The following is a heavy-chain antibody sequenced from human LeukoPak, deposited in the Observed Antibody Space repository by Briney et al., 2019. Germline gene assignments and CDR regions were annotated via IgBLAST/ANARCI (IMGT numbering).Heavy chain of an antibody. D-gene: IGHD2-2*01. J-gene: IGHJ4*02. CDR3: AKDRDIVVVPAASFFDY. Sequence: QPGGSLRLSCAASGFTFSSYGMHWVRQAPGKGLEWVAVISYDGSHKYYADSVKGRFTISRDNSKNTLYLQMNSLRAEDTAVYYCAKDRDIVVVPAASFFDYWGQGTLVTVSS. V-gene: IGHV3-30*18. CDR2: ISYDGSHK. CDR1: GFTFSSYG.